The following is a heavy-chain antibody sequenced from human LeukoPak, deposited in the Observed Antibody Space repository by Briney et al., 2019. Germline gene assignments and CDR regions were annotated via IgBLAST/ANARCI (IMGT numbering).Heavy chain of an antibody. V-gene: IGHV4-38-2*02. CDR1: GYSISSGYY. CDR3: ARGGMTWIQLWPYDY. D-gene: IGHD5-18*01. Sequence: PSETLSLTCTVSGYSISSGYYWGWIRQPPGKGLEWIGSIYHSGSTYYNPSLKSRVTISVDTSKNQFFLKLSSVTAADTAVYCCARGGMTWIQLWPYDYWGQGTLVTVSS. J-gene: IGHJ4*02. CDR2: IYHSGST.